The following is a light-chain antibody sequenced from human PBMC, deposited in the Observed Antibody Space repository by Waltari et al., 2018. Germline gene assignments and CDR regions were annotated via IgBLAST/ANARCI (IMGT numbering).Light chain of an antibody. CDR3: QHYVNLPAT. J-gene: IGKJ1*01. CDR2: HAS. CDR1: QGISHY. V-gene: IGKV3-20*01. Sequence: EVVLTQSPGTLSLSPGEGATLSCRASQGISHYLAWYQQKPGQAPRLLIYHASSRATGIPDRFSCSGCGTDFSLTISRLEPEDFAVYYCQHYVNLPATFGQGTKVEIK.